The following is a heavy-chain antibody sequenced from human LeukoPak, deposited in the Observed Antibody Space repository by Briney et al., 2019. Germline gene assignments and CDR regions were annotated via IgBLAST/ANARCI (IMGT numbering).Heavy chain of an antibody. CDR3: ARDSFVGATTVSY. CDR1: GDTFSSYA. V-gene: IGHV1-69*04. D-gene: IGHD1-26*01. CDR2: IIPILGIA. Sequence: SVKVSCKASGDTFSSYAISWVRQAPGQGLEWMGRIIPILGIANYAQKFQGRVTITADKSTSTAYMELSSLRSEDTAVYYCARDSFVGATTVSYWGQGTLVTVSS. J-gene: IGHJ4*02.